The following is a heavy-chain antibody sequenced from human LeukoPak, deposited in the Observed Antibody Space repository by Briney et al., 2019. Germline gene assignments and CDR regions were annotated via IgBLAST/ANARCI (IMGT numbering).Heavy chain of an antibody. V-gene: IGHV1-18*01. CDR3: ARDLVVVTADLYYFDY. Sequence: GASVKVSCKASGYTFTSYGISWVRQAPGQGLEWMGWISAYNGNTNYAQKLQGRVTMTTDTSTSTAYMELRSLRSDDTAVYYCARDLVVVTADLYYFDYWGQGTLVTVSS. D-gene: IGHD2-21*02. J-gene: IGHJ4*02. CDR2: ISAYNGNT. CDR1: GYTFTSYG.